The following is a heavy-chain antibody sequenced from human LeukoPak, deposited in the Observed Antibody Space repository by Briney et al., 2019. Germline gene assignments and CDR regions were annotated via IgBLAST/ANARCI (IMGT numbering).Heavy chain of an antibody. CDR2: IHYSGST. D-gene: IGHD5-12*01. CDR1: GVSMIIYH. V-gene: IGHV4-59*07. Sequence: ADTLSLTCTLCGVSMIIYHWSWMPPPPGGGVEWIGYIHYSGSTNYNPSLKSRVTMSVDTSKNQFSLKVTSVTAADTAVYYCARGGGYEMPRVLDYWGQGTLVTVSS. CDR3: ARGGGYEMPRVLDY. J-gene: IGHJ4*02.